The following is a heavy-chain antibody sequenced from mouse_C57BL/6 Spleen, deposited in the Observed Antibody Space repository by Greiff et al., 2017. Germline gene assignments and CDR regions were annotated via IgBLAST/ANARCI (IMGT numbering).Heavy chain of an antibody. D-gene: IGHD1-1*01. Sequence: QVQLQQPGAELVKPGASVKLSCKASGYTFTSYWMHWVKQRPGQGLEWIGMIHPNSGSTNYNEKFKSKATLTVDKSSSTAYMQLSSLTSEDSAVYYCARSAHGSSYGAMDYWGQGTSVTGSS. V-gene: IGHV1-64*01. CDR2: IHPNSGST. CDR3: ARSAHGSSYGAMDY. J-gene: IGHJ4*01. CDR1: GYTFTSYW.